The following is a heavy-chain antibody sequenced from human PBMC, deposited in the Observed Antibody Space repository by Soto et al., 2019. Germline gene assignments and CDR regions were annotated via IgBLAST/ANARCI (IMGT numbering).Heavy chain of an antibody. D-gene: IGHD6-13*01. CDR3: ARGTGIAAAGTDY. CDR2: ISYDGSNK. J-gene: IGHJ4*02. V-gene: IGHV3-30-3*01. Sequence: QVQLVESGGGVVQPGRSLRLSCAASGFTFSSYAMHWVRQAPGKGLEWVAVISYDGSNKYYADSVKGRFTISRDNSKNTLYLQINSLRAEDTAVYYCARGTGIAAAGTDYWGQGTLVTVSS. CDR1: GFTFSSYA.